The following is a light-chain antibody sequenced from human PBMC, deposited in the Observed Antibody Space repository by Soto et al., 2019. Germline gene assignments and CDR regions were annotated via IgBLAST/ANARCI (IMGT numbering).Light chain of an antibody. CDR2: DAS. V-gene: IGKV1-39*01. CDR1: QSISSY. J-gene: IGKJ5*01. Sequence: DIQMTQSPSSLSLSEGDRVTITCRASQSISSYLNWYQQKPGKAPKLLIYDASSLESGVPSRFSGSGSGTDFTLSIISVQPEDFTTYFCQLSSLHPISFAQGTLLDI. CDR3: QLSSLHPIS.